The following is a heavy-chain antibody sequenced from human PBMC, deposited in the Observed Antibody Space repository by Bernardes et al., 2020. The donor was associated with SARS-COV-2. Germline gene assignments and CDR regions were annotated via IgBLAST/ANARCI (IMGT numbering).Heavy chain of an antibody. J-gene: IGHJ4*02. Sequence: GGSLRLSCSASGFTFSSYSMHWVRQAPGKGLEYVSGISSDGDNKQYADSVEDRFTISRDNSKDTLYLQMNSLRTEDTAVYYCARDDRGQWPYGGFDYWGQGSLLTVSS. CDR1: GFTFSSYS. CDR3: ARDDRGQWPYGGFDY. CDR2: ISSDGDNK. D-gene: IGHD6-19*01. V-gene: IGHV3-64*04.